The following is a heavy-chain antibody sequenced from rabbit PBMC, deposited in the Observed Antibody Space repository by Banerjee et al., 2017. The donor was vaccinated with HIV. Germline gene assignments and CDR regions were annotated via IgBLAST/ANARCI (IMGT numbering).Heavy chain of an antibody. CDR2: IYSSNGDK. J-gene: IGHJ6*01. CDR1: GFSFNNKYV. D-gene: IGHD4-2*01. V-gene: IGHV1S43*01. Sequence: QEQLEESGGGLVQPEGSLTLTCTASGFSFNNKYVMCWVRQAPGKGLELIACIYSSNGDKWYASWVNGRFTISRSTSLNTVDLKMTSLTAADTATYFCAREQYAGYAGYGLWGPGTLVTVS. CDR3: AREQYAGYAGYGL.